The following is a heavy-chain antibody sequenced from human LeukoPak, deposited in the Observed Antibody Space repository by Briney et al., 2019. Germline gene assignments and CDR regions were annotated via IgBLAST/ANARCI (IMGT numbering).Heavy chain of an antibody. V-gene: IGHV1-69*06. CDR2: IIPIFGTA. D-gene: IGHD3-22*01. J-gene: IGHJ3*02. Sequence: PLASVKVSCKASGGTFSSYAISWVRPAPGQGLEWMGGIIPIFGTANYAQKFQGRVTITADKSTSTAYMELSSLRSEDTAVYYCARIYDSSGVDAFDIWGQGTMVTVSS. CDR3: ARIYDSSGVDAFDI. CDR1: GGTFSSYA.